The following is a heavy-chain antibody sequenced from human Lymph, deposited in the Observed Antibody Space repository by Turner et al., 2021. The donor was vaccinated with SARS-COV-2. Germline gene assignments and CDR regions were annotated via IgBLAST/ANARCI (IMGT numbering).Heavy chain of an antibody. J-gene: IGHJ6*02. D-gene: IGHD5-18*01. CDR1: GITVSRNY. Sequence: EVQLVESGGGLVQPGGSLILSCAASGITVSRNYMSWVRQAPGKGREWVSVSYSGGSSYYADSVKGRFTSSRHNTKNTLYLQMNSLRAEDTAVYYCARDLDTAGGMDVWGQGTTVTVSS. CDR3: ARDLDTAGGMDV. V-gene: IGHV3-53*04. CDR2: SYSGGSS.